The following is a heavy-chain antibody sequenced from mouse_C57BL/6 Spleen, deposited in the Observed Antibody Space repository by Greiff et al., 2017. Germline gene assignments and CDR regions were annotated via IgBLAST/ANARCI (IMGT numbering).Heavy chain of an antibody. J-gene: IGHJ2*01. CDR2: INPNNGGT. CDR1: GYTFTDYY. V-gene: IGHV1-26*01. D-gene: IGHD1-1*01. CDR3: AAAVVEGY. Sequence: VQLQQSGPELVKPGASVKISCKASGYTFTDYYMNWVKQSHGKSLEWIGDINPNNGGTSYNQKFKGKATLTVDKSSSTAYMELRSLTSEDAAVYYCAAAVVEGYWGQGTTLTVSS.